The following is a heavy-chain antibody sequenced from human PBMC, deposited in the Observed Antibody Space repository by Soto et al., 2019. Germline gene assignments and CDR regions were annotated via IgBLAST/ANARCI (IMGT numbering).Heavy chain of an antibody. J-gene: IGHJ3*02. CDR3: ARDRPQVLVVVVAATDAFDI. CDR2: INSDGSST. V-gene: IGHV3-74*01. CDR1: GFTFSSYW. Sequence: GGSLRLSCAASGFTFSSYWMHWVRQAPGKGLVWVSRINSDGSSTSYADSVKGRFTISRDNAKNTLYLQMNSLRAEDTAVYYCARDRPQVLVVVVAATDAFDIWGQGTMVTVSS. D-gene: IGHD2-15*01.